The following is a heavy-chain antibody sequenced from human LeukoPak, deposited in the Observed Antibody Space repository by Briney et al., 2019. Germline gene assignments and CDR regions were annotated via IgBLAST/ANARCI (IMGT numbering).Heavy chain of an antibody. CDR1: GFTFSNAW. D-gene: IGHD5-18*01. CDR2: IKSKTDGGTT. CDR3: TTDASYSYGYARGRWIDY. V-gene: IGHV3-15*01. Sequence: EGSLRLSCAASGFTFSNAWMSWDRQAPGKGLEWVGRIKSKTDGGTTDYAATVKGRFTISRDDSKNTLYLQMNSLKTEDTAVYYCTTDASYSYGYARGRWIDYWGQGTLVTVSS. J-gene: IGHJ4*02.